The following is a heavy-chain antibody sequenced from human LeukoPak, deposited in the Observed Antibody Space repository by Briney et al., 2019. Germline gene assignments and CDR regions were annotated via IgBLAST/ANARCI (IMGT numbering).Heavy chain of an antibody. D-gene: IGHD3-10*02. J-gene: IGHJ3*02. Sequence: PGGSLRLSCEVSGFTFDDHAISWVRQAPGKGLEWVANINWNGGSTGYGDSVKGRFTISRDNTKNSVFLQMHSLRGDDTALYYCARDMLLEDAFDIWGQGTMVIVSS. CDR2: INWNGGST. V-gene: IGHV3-20*04. CDR3: ARDMLLEDAFDI. CDR1: GFTFDDHA.